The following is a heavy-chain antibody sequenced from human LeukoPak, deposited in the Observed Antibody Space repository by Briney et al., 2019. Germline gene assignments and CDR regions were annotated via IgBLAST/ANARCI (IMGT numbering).Heavy chain of an antibody. V-gene: IGHV4-59*01. CDR3: ASLTGDNWFDP. CDR1: GGSISSYY. Sequence: PSETLSLTCAVSGGSISSYYWSWIRQPPGKGLEYIGYIYYTGRADYNPSLKSRVTISVDTSKNQFSLKLSSVTAADTAVYYCASLTGDNWFDPWGQGTLVTVSS. J-gene: IGHJ5*02. CDR2: IYYTGRA.